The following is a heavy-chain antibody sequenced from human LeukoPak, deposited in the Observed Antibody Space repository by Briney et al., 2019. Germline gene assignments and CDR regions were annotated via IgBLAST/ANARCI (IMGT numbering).Heavy chain of an antibody. Sequence: SETLSLTCTVSGDSISSSSFYWGWIRQPPGKGLEWIGSVYYSGSTYYNPSLKSRVTISVDTSKTQFSLNLSSVTASDTAVYYCATGRYYYDSSGQFVPSRFDIWGQGTMVTVSS. CDR1: GDSISSSSFY. V-gene: IGHV4-39*01. J-gene: IGHJ3*02. D-gene: IGHD3-22*01. CDR2: VYYSGST. CDR3: ATGRYYYDSSGQFVPSRFDI.